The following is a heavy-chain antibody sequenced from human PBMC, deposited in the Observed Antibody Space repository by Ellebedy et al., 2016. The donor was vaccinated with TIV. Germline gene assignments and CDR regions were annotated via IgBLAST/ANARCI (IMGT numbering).Heavy chain of an antibody. V-gene: IGHV3-23*01. J-gene: IGHJ3*01. D-gene: IGHD3-10*01. Sequence: GGSLRLXXAASGFTFSNYAIHWVRQAPGKGLEWLSTISDSTYTTYYADSVRGRFTISRDNSKNTLYLHMSSLRVEGTAVYYCAKGALWFGEIDAFDVWGQGTMVTVSS. CDR1: GFTFSNYA. CDR3: AKGALWFGEIDAFDV. CDR2: ISDSTYTT.